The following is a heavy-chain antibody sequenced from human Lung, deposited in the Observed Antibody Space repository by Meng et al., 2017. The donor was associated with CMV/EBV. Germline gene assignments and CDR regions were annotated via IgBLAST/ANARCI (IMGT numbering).Heavy chain of an antibody. CDR3: ARRNFYCTNGVCYLDY. J-gene: IGHJ4*02. Sequence: SCAASGFIFSSYAMHWVRQAPGKGLEWLAVISYDGSDKYYTDSVKGRFTISRDSSKNTLLLQMNSLRAEDTAVYYCARRNFYCTNGVCYLDYWGQGTLVTVSS. CDR2: ISYDGSDK. CDR1: GFIFSSYA. V-gene: IGHV3-30*04. D-gene: IGHD2-8*01.